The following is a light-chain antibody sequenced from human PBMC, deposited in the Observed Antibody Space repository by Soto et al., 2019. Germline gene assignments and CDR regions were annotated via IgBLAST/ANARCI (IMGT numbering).Light chain of an antibody. CDR2: KVS. V-gene: IGKV2-24*01. J-gene: IGKJ4*01. CDR1: QSLVSSDGNTY. Sequence: IVLTQTPLSSRVTLGQPASISCRSSQSLVSSDGNTYLSWFQQRPGQPPRLLINKVSERLSGVPDRFSGGGAGPDFTLKISRVEAEDVGHYYCMQAAQFPLTFGGGTKVEI. CDR3: MQAAQFPLT.